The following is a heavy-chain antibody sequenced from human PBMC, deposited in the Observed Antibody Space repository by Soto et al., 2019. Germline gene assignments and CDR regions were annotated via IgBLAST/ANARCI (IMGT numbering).Heavy chain of an antibody. V-gene: IGHV4-34*01. D-gene: IGHD3-10*01. CDR1: GGSFSGYY. CDR2: INHSGST. J-gene: IGHJ4*02. CDR3: ARGPLWFGESKLDY. Sequence: SETLSLTCAVYGGSFSGYYWSWIRQPPGKGLEWIGEINHSGSTNYNPSLKSRVTISVDTSKNQFSLKLSSVTAADTAVYYCARGPLWFGESKLDYWGQGTLVTVSS.